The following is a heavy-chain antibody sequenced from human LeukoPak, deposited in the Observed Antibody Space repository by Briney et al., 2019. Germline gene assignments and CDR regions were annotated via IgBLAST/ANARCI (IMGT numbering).Heavy chain of an antibody. CDR2: INQDGSEK. Sequence: GGSLRLSCVASGFTFSRYWTNWVRQAPGKGLEWVANINQDGSEKNYVDSVKGRFTISRGNAKNSLYLQMNSLRAEDTAVYYCASDYDSGYWGQGTLVTVSS. V-gene: IGHV3-7*01. CDR3: ASDYDSGY. D-gene: IGHD5-12*01. CDR1: GFTFSRYW. J-gene: IGHJ4*02.